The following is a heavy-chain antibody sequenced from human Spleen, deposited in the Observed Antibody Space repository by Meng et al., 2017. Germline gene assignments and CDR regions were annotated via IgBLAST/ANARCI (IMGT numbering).Heavy chain of an antibody. CDR2: ISSSGSTI. J-gene: IGHJ3*02. D-gene: IGHD3-9*01. V-gene: IGHV3-48*03. CDR1: GFTFSCYE. Sequence: GGSLRLSCAASGFTFSCYEMNWVRQAPGKGLEWVSYISSSGSTIYYADSVKGRFTISRDNAKNSLYLQMNSLRAEDTAVYYCACSYAVLTGYYRGSAFDIWGQGTMVTVSS. CDR3: ACSYAVLTGYYRGSAFDI.